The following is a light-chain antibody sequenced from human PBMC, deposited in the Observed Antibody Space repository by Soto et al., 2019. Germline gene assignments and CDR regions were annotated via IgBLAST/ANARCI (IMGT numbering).Light chain of an antibody. V-gene: IGLV2-8*01. J-gene: IGLJ1*01. CDR1: SSDVGGYNY. Sequence: SALAQPPSASGSPGQSVSISCTGTSSDVGGYNYVSWYQQHPGKAPKLMIYEVNKRPSGVPDRFSGSKSGNTASPTVSGLQAEDEADYYCSSYAGSSNVFGTGTKATVL. CDR2: EVN. CDR3: SSYAGSSNV.